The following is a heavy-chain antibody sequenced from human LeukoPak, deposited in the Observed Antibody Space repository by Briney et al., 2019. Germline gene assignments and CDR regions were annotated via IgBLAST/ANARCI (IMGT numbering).Heavy chain of an antibody. CDR1: GFTFSSYN. V-gene: IGHV3-48*04. CDR2: VSSCSSII. CDR3: AELGITMIGGV. D-gene: IGHD3-10*02. Sequence: GGSLRLSCAASGFTFSSYNMNWVRQAPGKGLEWLTYVSSCSSIIYSADSVKGRFTISRDNAKNSLYLQMNSLRAEDTAVYYCAELGITMIGGVWGKGTTVTISS. J-gene: IGHJ6*04.